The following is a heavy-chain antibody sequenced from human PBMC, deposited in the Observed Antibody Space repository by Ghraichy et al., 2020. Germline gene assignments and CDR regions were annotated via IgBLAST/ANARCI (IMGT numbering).Heavy chain of an antibody. CDR1: GFTFSSYA. V-gene: IGHV3-64D*06. CDR2: ISSNGGST. Sequence: GESLRLSCSASGFTFSSYAMHWVRQAPGKGLEYVSAISSNGGSTYYADSVKGRFTISRDNSKNTLYLQMSSLRAEDTAVYYCVAQIRRREYYYDSSGYYFDYWGQGTLVTVSS. D-gene: IGHD3-22*01. J-gene: IGHJ4*02. CDR3: VAQIRRREYYYDSSGYYFDY.